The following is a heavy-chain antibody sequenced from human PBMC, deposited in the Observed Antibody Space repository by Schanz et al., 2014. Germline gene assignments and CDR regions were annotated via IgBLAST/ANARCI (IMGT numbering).Heavy chain of an antibody. Sequence: EVQLVESGGNLVQPGGSLSLSCAASGFKFENYAMNWVRQAPGNGLEWVSSLDRSGGKTYYADSVTGRFTISRDNSKKTLYLQMSSLTAEDTAVYYCARDKDVISTHFYSPFYFYVMDVWGQGTTVTVSS. J-gene: IGHJ6*02. CDR1: GFKFENYA. V-gene: IGHV3-23*04. CDR2: LDRSGGKT. CDR3: ARDKDVISTHFYSPFYFYVMDV. D-gene: IGHD3-3*02.